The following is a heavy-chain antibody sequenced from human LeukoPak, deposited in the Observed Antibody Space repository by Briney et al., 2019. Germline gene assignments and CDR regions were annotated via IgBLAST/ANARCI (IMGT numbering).Heavy chain of an antibody. D-gene: IGHD6-13*01. CDR2: ISYDGGNK. V-gene: IGHV3-30*18. Sequence: SCKASGYTFTSYGMHWVRQAPGKGLEWVAVISYDGGNKFYAGTVKGRFTISRENSKSTLYLKMNSLRAEDTAVYYCAKELSAGTGGGWEDYFDYWGQGTLVTVSS. J-gene: IGHJ4*02. CDR1: GYTFTSYG. CDR3: AKELSAGTGGGWEDYFDY.